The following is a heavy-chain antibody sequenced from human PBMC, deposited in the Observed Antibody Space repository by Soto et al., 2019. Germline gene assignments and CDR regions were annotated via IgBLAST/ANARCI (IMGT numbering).Heavy chain of an antibody. V-gene: IGHV3-30*18. CDR2: VSNDGSNK. CDR3: AKVLLTYTSGWYHPHFDY. Sequence: QVQLVESGGGVVQPGRSLRLSCAASGFTFSSYVIHWVRQAPGKGLEWVAVVSNDGSNKDHADSVKGRFTISRDNSKNTLYLQMNSLRAEDTAVYYCAKVLLTYTSGWYHPHFDYWGQGTLVTVSS. D-gene: IGHD6-19*01. J-gene: IGHJ4*02. CDR1: GFTFSSYV.